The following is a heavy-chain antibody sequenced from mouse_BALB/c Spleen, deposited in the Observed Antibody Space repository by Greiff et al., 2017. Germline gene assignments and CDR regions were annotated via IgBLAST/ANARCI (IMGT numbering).Heavy chain of an antibody. CDR3: ARPFYYGSSSYAMDY. V-gene: IGHV1-80*01. D-gene: IGHD1-1*01. Sequence: VMLVESGAELVRPGSSVKISCKASGYAFSSYWMNWVKQRPGQGLEWIGQIYPGDGDTNYNGKFKGKATLTADKSSSTAYMQLSSLTSEDSAVYFCARPFYYGSSSYAMDYWGQGTSVTVSS. J-gene: IGHJ4*01. CDR2: IYPGDGDT. CDR1: GYAFSSYW.